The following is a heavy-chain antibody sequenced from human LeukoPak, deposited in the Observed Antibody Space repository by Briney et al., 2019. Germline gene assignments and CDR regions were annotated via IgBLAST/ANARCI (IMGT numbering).Heavy chain of an antibody. CDR1: GESFSDYS. Sequence: PSETLSLTCAVYGESFSDYSWTWIRQPPGKGLEWIGEINHSGSTNYNASLKSRVTILVDTSKNQFSLKLSSVTAADTAIYYCVRGNPARYDYWGQGTLVTVSS. CDR2: INHSGST. V-gene: IGHV4-34*01. D-gene: IGHD1-26*01. J-gene: IGHJ4*02. CDR3: VRGNPARYDY.